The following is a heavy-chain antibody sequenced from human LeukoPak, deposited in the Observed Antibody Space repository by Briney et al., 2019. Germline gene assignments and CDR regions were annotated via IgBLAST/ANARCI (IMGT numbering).Heavy chain of an antibody. D-gene: IGHD3-10*01. J-gene: IGHJ4*02. CDR2: IYYSGST. CDR3: ARAPSGSYSRIYDY. Sequence: PSETLSLTCTVSGGSISSYYWSWIRQPPGKGLEWIGYIYYSGSTNYNPSPKSRVTISVDTSKNQFSLKLSSVTAADTAVYYCARAPSGSYSRIYDYWGQGTLVTVSS. CDR1: GGSISSYY. V-gene: IGHV4-59*01.